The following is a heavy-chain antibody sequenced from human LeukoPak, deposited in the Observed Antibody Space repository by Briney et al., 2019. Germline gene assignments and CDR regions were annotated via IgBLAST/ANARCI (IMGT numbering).Heavy chain of an antibody. D-gene: IGHD3-10*01. Sequence: VKPSETLSLTCTVSGTSITSYYWNRIRQAPGQGPEWIGYGHYSGNTKYNPPLKSRVTISVDTSKNQFSLRLSSVTAADTAVYFCAKCASDNRAFDLWGQGTLVTVSS. V-gene: IGHV4-59*08. CDR2: GHYSGNT. CDR3: AKCASDNRAFDL. J-gene: IGHJ4*02. CDR1: GTSITSYY.